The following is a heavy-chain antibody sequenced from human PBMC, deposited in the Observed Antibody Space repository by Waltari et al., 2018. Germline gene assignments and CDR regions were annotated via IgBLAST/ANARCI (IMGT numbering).Heavy chain of an antibody. CDR2: TNPHGTSK. V-gene: IGHV3-74*02. CDR3: ARGHYDSSGYYLSYYYGLDV. CDR1: GFTFNTYW. J-gene: IGHJ6*02. D-gene: IGHD3-22*01. Sequence: EVQLVESGGDLVQPGGSLRLSCAGSGFTFNTYWMHWVRQVPGKGLVWVSRTNPHGTSKNYADSVKGRFTISRDNAKNTLYLQMNSLRAEDTAVYYCARGHYDSSGYYLSYYYGLDVWGQGTTVTVSS.